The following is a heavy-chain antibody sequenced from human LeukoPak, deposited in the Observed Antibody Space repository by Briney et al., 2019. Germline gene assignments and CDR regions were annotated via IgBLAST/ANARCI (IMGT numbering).Heavy chain of an antibody. V-gene: IGHV3-53*01. J-gene: IGHJ4*02. CDR1: GFTVGSNY. Sequence: PGGSLRLSCAASGFTVGSNYMSWVRQAPGKGLEWVSVIYSGGSTYYADSVKGRFTISRDNSKNTLYLQMNSLRAEDTAVYYCATEKTYYDSSSYYDYWGQGTLVTVSS. D-gene: IGHD3-22*01. CDR2: IYSGGST. CDR3: ATEKTYYDSSSYYDY.